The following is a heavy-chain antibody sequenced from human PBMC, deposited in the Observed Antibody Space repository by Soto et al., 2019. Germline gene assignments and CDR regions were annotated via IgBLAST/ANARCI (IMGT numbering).Heavy chain of an antibody. J-gene: IGHJ4*02. CDR3: ARAPIGEYQLLPRPTFFDY. Sequence: TSETLSLTCTVSGGSISSGDYYWSWIRQPPGKGLEWIGYIYYSGSTYYNPSLKSRVTISVDTSKNQFSLKLSSVTAADTAVYYCARAPIGEYQLLPRPTFFDYWGQGTLVTVSS. CDR1: GGSISSGDYY. CDR2: IYYSGST. V-gene: IGHV4-30-4*01. D-gene: IGHD2-2*01.